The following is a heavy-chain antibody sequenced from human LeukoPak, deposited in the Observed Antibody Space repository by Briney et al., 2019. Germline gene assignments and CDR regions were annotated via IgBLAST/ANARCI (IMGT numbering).Heavy chain of an antibody. V-gene: IGHV1-46*01. CDR2: INPSGGST. Sequence: ASVKVSCKASGYTFTSYGISWVRQAPGQGLEWMGIINPSGGSTSYAQKFQGRVTMTRDISTSTVYMELSSLRSEDTAVYYCARAGKDYDSSGHIDYWGQGTLVTVSS. J-gene: IGHJ4*02. CDR1: GYTFTSYG. CDR3: ARAGKDYDSSGHIDY. D-gene: IGHD3-22*01.